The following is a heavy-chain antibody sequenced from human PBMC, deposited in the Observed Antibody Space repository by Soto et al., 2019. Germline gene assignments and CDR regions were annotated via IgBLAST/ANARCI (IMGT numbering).Heavy chain of an antibody. D-gene: IGHD3-9*01. CDR3: ARDRGPYDYFAMDV. J-gene: IGHJ6*02. CDR2: IGTDGNT. V-gene: IGHV3-13*01. CDR1: GFTFSSYD. Sequence: VHLVESGGGLVQPGGSLRLSCAVSGFTFSSYDMHWVCQRTGKGLEWVSAIGTDGNTYYTASVKGRFTISRENAKNSLYLQMDSLRAEDTAVYYCARDRGPYDYFAMDVWGQGTTVTVSS.